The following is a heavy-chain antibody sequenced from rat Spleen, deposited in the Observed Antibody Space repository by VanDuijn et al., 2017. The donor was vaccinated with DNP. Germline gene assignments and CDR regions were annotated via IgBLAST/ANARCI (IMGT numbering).Heavy chain of an antibody. V-gene: IGHV5-19*01. D-gene: IGHD1-4*01. CDR1: GFSLTSYT. CDR2: ISPSGGGT. CDR3: ATSPGPNWFAY. J-gene: IGHJ3*01. Sequence: VQLKESGPGLVQPSQTLSLTCTVAGFSLTSYTVPWIRQAPTKGLEWVTSISPSGGGTYYRDSVKGRFTISRDNANRTLYLQMDSLRSEDTATYYCATSPGPNWFAYWGQGTLVTVSS.